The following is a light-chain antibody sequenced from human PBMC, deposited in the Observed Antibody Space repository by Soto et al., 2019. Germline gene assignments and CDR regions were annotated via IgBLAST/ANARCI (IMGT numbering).Light chain of an antibody. J-gene: IGLJ3*02. V-gene: IGLV1-40*01. CDR2: GNR. CDR3: QAYDYSLTASV. Sequence: QSVLTQPPSVSGAPGQRVTISCTGNISNLGAGYDVHWYQQLPGAAPKLVIFGNRNRPSGVPERFSGFKSGTSASRAITGLLAEDEADYYCQAYDYSLTASVFGGGTKVTVL. CDR1: ISNLGAGYD.